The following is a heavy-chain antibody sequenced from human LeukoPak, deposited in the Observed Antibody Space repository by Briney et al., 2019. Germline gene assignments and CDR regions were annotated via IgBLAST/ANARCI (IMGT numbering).Heavy chain of an antibody. CDR3: ARGRVAGTSYMDV. V-gene: IGHV3-66*01. CDR1: GFTVSSNY. Sequence: GGSLRLSCAASGFTVSSNYMSWVRQAPGKGLEWVSVIYSGGSTYYADSVKGRFTISRDNSKNTLYLQMNSLRAEDTAVYYCARGRVAGTSYMDVWGKGTTVTISS. CDR2: IYSGGST. D-gene: IGHD6-19*01. J-gene: IGHJ6*03.